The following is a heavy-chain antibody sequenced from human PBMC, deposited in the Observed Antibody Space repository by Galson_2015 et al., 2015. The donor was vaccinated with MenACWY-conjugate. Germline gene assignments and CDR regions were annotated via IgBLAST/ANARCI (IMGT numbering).Heavy chain of an antibody. CDR2: IYYSGST. V-gene: IGHV4-39*01. Sequence: ETLSLTCTVSGGSISSSSYYWGWIRQPPGRGLEWIGSIYYSGSTYYNPSLKSRVTISVDTSKNQFSLKLSSVTAADTAVYYCASSVYYGDYYFDYWGQGTLVTVSS. D-gene: IGHD4-17*01. CDR3: ASSVYYGDYYFDY. CDR1: GGSISSSSYY. J-gene: IGHJ4*02.